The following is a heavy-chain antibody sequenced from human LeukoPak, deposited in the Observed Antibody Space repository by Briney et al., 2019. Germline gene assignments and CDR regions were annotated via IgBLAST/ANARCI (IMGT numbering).Heavy chain of an antibody. V-gene: IGHV3-21*01. J-gene: IGHJ4*02. Sequence: GGSLRLSCAASGFTFSYYTMHWVRQAPGKGLEWVSSISSSSSYIYFADSVKGRFTISRDNAKNSLYLQMNSLSAEDTAVYYCARVPAGYSSSWYIDYWGQGTLVTVSS. CDR1: GFTFSYYT. CDR3: ARVPAGYSSSWYIDY. D-gene: IGHD6-13*01. CDR2: ISSSSSYI.